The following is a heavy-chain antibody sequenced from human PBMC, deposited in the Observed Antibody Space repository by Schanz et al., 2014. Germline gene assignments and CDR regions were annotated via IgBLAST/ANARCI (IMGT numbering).Heavy chain of an antibody. Sequence: QVQLVQSGAEVKKPGASVKVSCKASGYTFTSHGISWVRQAPGQGLEWMGWINPNSGTTNYAQKFQGWVTMTRDTSTNTAYMELSSLTSEDTAVHYCARGRGFYDYWGQGTLVTVSS. CDR2: INPNSGTT. J-gene: IGHJ4*02. CDR1: GYTFTSHG. V-gene: IGHV1-18*01. CDR3: ARGRGFYDY. D-gene: IGHD3-10*01.